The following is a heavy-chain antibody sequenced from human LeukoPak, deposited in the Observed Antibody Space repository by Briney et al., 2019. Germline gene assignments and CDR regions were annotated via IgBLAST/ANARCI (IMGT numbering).Heavy chain of an antibody. V-gene: IGHV4-59*01. CDR2: VYYSGST. CDR1: GGSISTYY. Sequence: PSETLSLTCTVSGGSISTYYWSWIQQPPGKGLEWIGYVYYSGSTDYNPSLKSRVTISVDTSKNQFSLKLSSVIAADTAVYYCARGLDFSSGYSFDSWGQGTLVTVSS. J-gene: IGHJ4*02. D-gene: IGHD3-3*01. CDR3: ARGLDFSSGYSFDS.